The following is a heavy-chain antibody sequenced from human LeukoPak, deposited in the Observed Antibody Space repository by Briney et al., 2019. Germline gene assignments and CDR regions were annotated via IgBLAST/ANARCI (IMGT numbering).Heavy chain of an antibody. J-gene: IGHJ4*02. CDR2: ISTYNGDT. D-gene: IGHD4-23*01. Sequence: ASVKVSCKASGYTFNTYDISWVRQAPGQGLEWLGWISTYNGDTNYAQKLQGRVTMTTDTSTSTAYMELRSLTSDDTAVYYCARGWELHDWGQGTLVTVSS. CDR3: ARGWELHD. V-gene: IGHV1-18*01. CDR1: GYTFNTYD.